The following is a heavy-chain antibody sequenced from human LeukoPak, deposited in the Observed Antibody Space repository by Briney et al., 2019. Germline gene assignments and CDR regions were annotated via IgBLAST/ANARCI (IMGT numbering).Heavy chain of an antibody. CDR2: ISNDGSKK. V-gene: IGHV3-33*05. Sequence: GGSLRLSCAASGFTFSTYGMHWVRQAPGKGLEWVAVISNDGSKKSYADSVKGRFTISRDNSKNTLFLQMNSLRAEDTAVYYCARGLGAGDPYYYYGMDVWGQGTTVTVSS. D-gene: IGHD3-16*01. CDR1: GFTFSTYG. CDR3: ARGLGAGDPYYYYGMDV. J-gene: IGHJ6*02.